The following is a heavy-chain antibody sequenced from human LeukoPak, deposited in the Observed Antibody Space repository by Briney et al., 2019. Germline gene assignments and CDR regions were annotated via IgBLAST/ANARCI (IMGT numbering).Heavy chain of an antibody. Sequence: SETLSLTCAVYGGSFSGYYWSWIRQPPGKGLEWIGEINHSGSTNYNPSLKSRVTISVDTSKNQFSLKLSSVTAADTAVYYCARKRWIQLPFDPWGQGTLVTVSP. V-gene: IGHV4-34*01. D-gene: IGHD5-18*01. CDR3: ARKRWIQLPFDP. J-gene: IGHJ5*02. CDR2: INHSGST. CDR1: GGSFSGYY.